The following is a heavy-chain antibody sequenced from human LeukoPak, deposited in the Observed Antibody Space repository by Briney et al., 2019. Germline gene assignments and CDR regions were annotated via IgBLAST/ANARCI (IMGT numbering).Heavy chain of an antibody. J-gene: IGHJ4*02. V-gene: IGHV3-48*04. CDR3: ARGGAYTEPRYYYDSSGYRYYFDS. CDR2: ISSSGSTT. CDR1: GFTLSSYN. Sequence: GGSLRLSCAASGFTLSSYNMKWVRQAPGKGLEWIAYISSSGSTTYYADSVKGRFTISRDNAKNSLFLQMNSLKAEDTAVYYCARGGAYTEPRYYYDSSGYRYYFDSWGQGTLVTVSS. D-gene: IGHD3-22*01.